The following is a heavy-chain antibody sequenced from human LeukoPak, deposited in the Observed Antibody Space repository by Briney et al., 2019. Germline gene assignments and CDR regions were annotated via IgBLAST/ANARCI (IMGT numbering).Heavy chain of an antibody. D-gene: IGHD3-9*01. Sequence: SETLSRTCAVYGGSFTDYYWSWIRQPPGKGLEWIGEITHTGNTNYNPSLKSRVTISVDTSKNQFSLKLSSVTAADTAVYYCARGPYYDILTGYYPFDYWGQGTLVTVSS. CDR1: GGSFTDYY. J-gene: IGHJ4*02. CDR3: ARGPYYDILTGYYPFDY. V-gene: IGHV4-34*01. CDR2: ITHTGNT.